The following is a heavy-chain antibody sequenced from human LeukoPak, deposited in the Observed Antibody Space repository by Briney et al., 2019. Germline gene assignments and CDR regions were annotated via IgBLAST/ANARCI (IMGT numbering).Heavy chain of an antibody. D-gene: IGHD4-17*01. CDR3: ARRTTVTTTGNY. V-gene: IGHV3-30*09. J-gene: IGHJ4*02. CDR2: ISYDGSNK. Sequence: GRSLTLSCAASGFTFSNYAMHRVRQAPGKGLEWVAIISYDGSNKYYADSVKGRFAISRDNSKNTLYLQMNSLRAEDTAVYYCARRTTVTTTGNYWGQGTLVTVSS. CDR1: GFTFSNYA.